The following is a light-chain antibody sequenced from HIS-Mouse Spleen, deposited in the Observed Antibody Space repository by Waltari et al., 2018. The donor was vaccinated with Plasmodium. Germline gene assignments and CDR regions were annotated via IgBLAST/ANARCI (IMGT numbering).Light chain of an antibody. CDR3: RQYNNWSFT. Sequence: EIVMTQSPATLSVSPGERATPACRASQSVSSNLAWYQQKPRQAPRLLIYAASTSATGIPARFSGSGAGTEFTLTFSSLQSEDFAVYYCRQYNNWSFTFGPGTKVDIK. J-gene: IGKJ3*01. CDR2: AAS. CDR1: QSVSSN. V-gene: IGKV3-15*01.